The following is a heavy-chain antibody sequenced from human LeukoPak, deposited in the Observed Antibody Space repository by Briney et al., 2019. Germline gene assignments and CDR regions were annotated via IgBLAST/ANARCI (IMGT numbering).Heavy chain of an antibody. CDR3: AKTTSSIAARPPSPYFDY. Sequence: GGSLRLSCAASGFTFSSYWMSWVRQAPGKGLEWVSAISGSGGSTYYADSVKGRFTISRDNSKNTLYLQMNSLRAEDTAVYYCAKTTSSIAARPPSPYFDYWGQGTLVTVSS. D-gene: IGHD6-6*01. V-gene: IGHV3-23*01. CDR2: ISGSGGST. J-gene: IGHJ4*02. CDR1: GFTFSSYW.